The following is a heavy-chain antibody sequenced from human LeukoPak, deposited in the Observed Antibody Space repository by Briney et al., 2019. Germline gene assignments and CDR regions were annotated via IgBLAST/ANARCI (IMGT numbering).Heavy chain of an antibody. CDR1: GFTFSSYG. V-gene: IGHV3-30*18. Sequence: GRSLRLSCAASGFTFSSYGMHWVRQAPGKGLDWVAVISYDGSNKYYADSVKGRFTISRDNSKNTLYLQMNSLRAEDTAVYYCAKSIAAAGSYYYGMDVWGQGTTVTVSS. CDR3: AKSIAAAGSYYYGMDV. J-gene: IGHJ6*02. D-gene: IGHD6-13*01. CDR2: ISYDGSNK.